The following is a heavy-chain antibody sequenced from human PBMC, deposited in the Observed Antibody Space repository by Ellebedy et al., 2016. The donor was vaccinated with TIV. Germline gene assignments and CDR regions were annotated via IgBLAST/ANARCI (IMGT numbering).Heavy chain of an antibody. CDR3: ASGFRHYGAYDI. J-gene: IGHJ3*02. V-gene: IGHV3-74*01. CDR1: GFTVSSFA. D-gene: IGHD3-16*01. Sequence: GGSLRLXXAASGFTVSSFAMIWVRQAPGKGLVWVSRIKGDESGIAYADSVKGRFTISRDNGKNTLYLQMNSLRGEDTAIYYCASGFRHYGAYDIWGQGTMVTVSS. CDR2: IKGDESGI.